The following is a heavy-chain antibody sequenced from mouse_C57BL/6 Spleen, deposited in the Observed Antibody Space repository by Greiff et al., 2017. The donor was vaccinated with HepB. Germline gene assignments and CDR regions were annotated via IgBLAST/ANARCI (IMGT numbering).Heavy chain of an antibody. CDR2: ISDGGSYT. Sequence: DVKLVESGGGLVKPGGSLKLSCAASGFTFSSYAMSWVRQTPEKRLEWVATISDGGSYTYYPDNVKGRFTISRDNAKNNLYLQMSHLKSEDTAMYYCARDRGLTAQATYYFDYWGQGTTLTVSS. V-gene: IGHV5-4*01. CDR1: GFTFSSYA. CDR3: ARDRGLTAQATYYFDY. D-gene: IGHD3-2*02. J-gene: IGHJ2*01.